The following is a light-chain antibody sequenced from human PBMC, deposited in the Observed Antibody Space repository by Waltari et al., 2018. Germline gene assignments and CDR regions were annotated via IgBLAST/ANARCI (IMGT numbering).Light chain of an antibody. J-gene: IGKJ2*01. Sequence: EIVMTQSPATLSVSPGERATLSCRASQSVSSNLAWYQQKPGQAPRLLIYGASTRATGIPARFSGRGSGTEFNLTISSMQSEDFAVYYCQQYNNWPPPYTFGQGTKLEIK. CDR1: QSVSSN. V-gene: IGKV3-15*01. CDR3: QQYNNWPPPYT. CDR2: GAS.